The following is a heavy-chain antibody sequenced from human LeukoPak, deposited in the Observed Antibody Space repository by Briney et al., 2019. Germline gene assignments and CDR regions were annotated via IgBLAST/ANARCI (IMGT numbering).Heavy chain of an antibody. Sequence: GGSLRLSCAASGFTFSSHGMNWVRQAPGKGLEWVSSISSSSSYIYYADSVKGRFTISRDNAKNSLYLQMNSLRAEDTAVYHCAELGITMIGGVWGKGTTVTISS. V-gene: IGHV3-21*01. D-gene: IGHD3-10*02. CDR3: AELGITMIGGV. J-gene: IGHJ6*04. CDR1: GFTFSSHG. CDR2: ISSSSSYI.